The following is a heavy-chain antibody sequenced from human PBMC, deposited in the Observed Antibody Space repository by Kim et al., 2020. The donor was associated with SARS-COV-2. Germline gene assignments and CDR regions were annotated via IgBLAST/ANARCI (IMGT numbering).Heavy chain of an antibody. CDR2: INTNTGNP. J-gene: IGHJ6*02. Sequence: ASVKVSCKASGYTFTSYAMNWVRQAPGQGLEWMGWINTNTGNPTYAQGFTGRFVFSLDTSVSTAYLQISSLKAEDTAVYYCARDRFSDYYYGMDVWGQGTTVTVSS. CDR3: ARDRFSDYYYGMDV. V-gene: IGHV7-4-1*02. CDR1: GYTFTSYA.